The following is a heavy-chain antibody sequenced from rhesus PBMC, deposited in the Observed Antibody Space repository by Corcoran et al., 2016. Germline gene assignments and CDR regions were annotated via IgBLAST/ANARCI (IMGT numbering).Heavy chain of an antibody. V-gene: IGHV4-127*01. Sequence: QVQLQESGPGLVKPSETLSLTCAVSGYSISSGYGWGWIRQPPGKGLEWIGKIYGGSGSTYYNPSLRRRVAVSKDTSKNQYYLKQSSVTAADTAVYYCARASVDAVDYWGQGVLVTVSS. CDR3: ARASVDAVDY. CDR1: GYSISSGYG. D-gene: IGHD2-15*01. J-gene: IGHJ4*01. CDR2: IYGGSGST.